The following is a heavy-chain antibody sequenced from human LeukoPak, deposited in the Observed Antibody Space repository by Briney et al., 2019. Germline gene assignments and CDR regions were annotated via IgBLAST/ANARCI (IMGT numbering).Heavy chain of an antibody. V-gene: IGHV3-21*01. CDR2: ISSSSSYI. Sequence: GGSLRLSCAASGFTFSSYSMNWVRQAPGKGLEWVSSISSSSSYIYYADSVKGRFTISRDNAKNSLYLQMNSLRAEDTAVYYCARDSRYCSSTSCYLNYFDYWGQGTLVTVSS. CDR1: GFTFSSYS. J-gene: IGHJ4*02. CDR3: ARDSRYCSSTSCYLNYFDY. D-gene: IGHD2-2*01.